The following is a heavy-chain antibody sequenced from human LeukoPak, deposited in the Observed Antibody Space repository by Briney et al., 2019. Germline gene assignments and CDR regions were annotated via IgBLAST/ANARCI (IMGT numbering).Heavy chain of an antibody. Sequence: ASVKVSCKASGGTFSSYAISWVRQAPGQGLEWMGIINPSGGSTSYAQKFQGRVTMTRDTSTSTVYMELSSLRSEDTAVYYCTSSSRAGWLLYHYAFDYWGQGTLVTVSS. CDR1: GGTFSSYA. CDR2: INPSGGST. V-gene: IGHV1-46*01. D-gene: IGHD3-3*01. J-gene: IGHJ4*02. CDR3: TSSSRAGWLLYHYAFDY.